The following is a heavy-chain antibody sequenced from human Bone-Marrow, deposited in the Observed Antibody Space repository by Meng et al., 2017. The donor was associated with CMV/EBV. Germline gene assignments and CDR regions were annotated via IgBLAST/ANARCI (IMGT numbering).Heavy chain of an antibody. Sequence: GGSLRLSCTASGFTFGDYAMSWVRQAPGKGLEWVGFIRSKAYGGTTEYAASVKGRFTISRDDSKSIAYLQMNSLKTEDTAVYYCTFYCSSTSCYTGEFDYWGQGTLVTVSS. J-gene: IGHJ4*02. V-gene: IGHV3-49*04. CDR2: IRSKAYGGTT. CDR3: TFYCSSTSCYTGEFDY. CDR1: GFTFGDYA. D-gene: IGHD2-2*02.